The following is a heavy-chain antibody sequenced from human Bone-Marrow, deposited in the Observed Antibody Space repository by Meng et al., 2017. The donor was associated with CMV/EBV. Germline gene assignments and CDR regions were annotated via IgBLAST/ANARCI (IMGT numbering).Heavy chain of an antibody. V-gene: IGHV3-23*01. J-gene: IGHJ3*02. CDR1: GFTFSSYA. Sequence: GESLKISCAASGFTFSSYAMSWVRQAPGKGLEWVSAISGSGGSTYYADSVKGRFTISRDNANNHLYLQKNTLRADDTALYYCARTLGGSIFDVFDIWGQGTMVTVSS. D-gene: IGHD3-3*02. CDR3: ARTLGGSIFDVFDI. CDR2: ISGSGGST.